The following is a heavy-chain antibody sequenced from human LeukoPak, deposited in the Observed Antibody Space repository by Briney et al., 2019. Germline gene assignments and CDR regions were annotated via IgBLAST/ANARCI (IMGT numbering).Heavy chain of an antibody. V-gene: IGHV3-30*03. CDR2: ISYDGSNK. J-gene: IGHJ4*02. Sequence: GGSLRLSCAASGFTFSSYGMHWVRQAPGKGLEWVAVISYDGSNKYYADSVKGRFTISRDNSKNTLYLQMNSLRAEDTAVYYCATEWAGATRRFEHWGQGTLVTVSS. D-gene: IGHD1-26*01. CDR1: GFTFSSYG. CDR3: ATEWAGATRRFEH.